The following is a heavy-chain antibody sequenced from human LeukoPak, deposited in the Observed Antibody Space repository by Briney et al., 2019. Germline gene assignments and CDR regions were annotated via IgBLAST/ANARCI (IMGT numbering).Heavy chain of an antibody. J-gene: IGHJ5*02. D-gene: IGHD2-15*01. CDR2: ISSSSSYI. CDR1: GFTFSRYS. V-gene: IGHV3-21*01. Sequence: GGSLRLSCAASGFTFSRYSMNWVRQAPGKGLEWVSSISSSSSYIYYADSVKGRFTISRDTAKNSLYLQMNSLRAEDTAVYYCARGVVVVAATPPWFDPWGQGTLVTVSS. CDR3: ARGVVVVAATPPWFDP.